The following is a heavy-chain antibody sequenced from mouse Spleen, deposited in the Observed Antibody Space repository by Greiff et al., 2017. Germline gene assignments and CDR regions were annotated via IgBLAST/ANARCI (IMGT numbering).Heavy chain of an antibody. CDR2: IDPSDSYT. Sequence: QVQLQQPGAELVRPGTSVKLSCKASGYTFTSYWMHWVKQRPGQGLEWIGVIDPSDSYTNYNQKFKGKATLTVDTSSSTAYMQLSSLTSEDSAVYYCAGPWDYFDYWGQGTTLTVSS. J-gene: IGHJ2*01. V-gene: IGHV1-59*01. D-gene: IGHD4-1*01. CDR1: GYTFTSYW. CDR3: AGPWDYFDY.